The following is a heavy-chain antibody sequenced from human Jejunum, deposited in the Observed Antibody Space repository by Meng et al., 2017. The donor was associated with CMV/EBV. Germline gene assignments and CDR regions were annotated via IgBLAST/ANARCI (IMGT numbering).Heavy chain of an antibody. CDR1: GFTFGDYA. J-gene: IGHJ4*02. Sequence: SGFTFGDYAMNWVRQATGKGLEWVGFIRSKAYGGTTEYAASVKGRFTISRDDSKSTAYLQMNSLKTEDTAVYYCSRGNWNDDFDYWGQGTLVTVSS. V-gene: IGHV3-49*04. CDR3: SRGNWNDDFDY. D-gene: IGHD1-1*01. CDR2: IRSKAYGGTT.